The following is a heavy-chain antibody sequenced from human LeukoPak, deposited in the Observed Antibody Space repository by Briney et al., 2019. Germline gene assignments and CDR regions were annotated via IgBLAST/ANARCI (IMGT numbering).Heavy chain of an antibody. Sequence: SVKVSCKASGGTFSSYAISWVRQAPGQGLEWMGGIIPIFGTANYAQKFQGRVTITADESTSTAYMELSSMRSEDTAVYYCAREPTDRSGYYYPFDYWGQGTLVTVSS. J-gene: IGHJ4*02. CDR2: IIPIFGTA. CDR1: GGTFSSYA. CDR3: AREPTDRSGYYYPFDY. D-gene: IGHD3-22*01. V-gene: IGHV1-69*13.